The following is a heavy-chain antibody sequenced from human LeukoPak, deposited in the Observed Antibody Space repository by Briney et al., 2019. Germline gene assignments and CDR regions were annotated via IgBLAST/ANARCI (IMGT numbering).Heavy chain of an antibody. Sequence: ASVEVSCKASGGTFSSHAISWVRQAPGQGLEWMGGIIPIFGTANYAQKFQGRVTITTDESTSTAYMELSSLRSEDTAVYYCARGATLWYRFDYWGQGTLVTVSS. CDR2: IIPIFGTA. CDR1: GGTFSSHA. D-gene: IGHD5-18*01. J-gene: IGHJ4*02. V-gene: IGHV1-69*05. CDR3: ARGATLWYRFDY.